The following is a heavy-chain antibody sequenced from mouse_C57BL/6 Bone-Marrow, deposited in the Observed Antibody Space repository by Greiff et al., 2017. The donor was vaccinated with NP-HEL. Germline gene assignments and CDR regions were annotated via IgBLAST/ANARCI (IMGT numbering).Heavy chain of an antibody. Sequence: VQLQQPGAELVKPGASVKLSCKASGYTFTSYWMQWVKQRPGQGLEWIGEIDPSDSYTNYNQKFTGKATLTVDTSSSTAYMQLSSLTSEDSAVYDCARRIIYYGNDYWGQGTTLTVSS. CDR3: ARRIIYYGNDY. CDR1: GYTFTSYW. V-gene: IGHV1-50*01. CDR2: IDPSDSYT. J-gene: IGHJ2*01. D-gene: IGHD2-1*01.